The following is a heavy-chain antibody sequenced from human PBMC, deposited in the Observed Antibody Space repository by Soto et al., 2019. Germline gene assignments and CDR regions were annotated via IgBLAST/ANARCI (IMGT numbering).Heavy chain of an antibody. CDR1: GGSFSGYY. CDR2: INHSGST. D-gene: IGHD6-13*01. CDR3: ARGLRSWYGEGWYYGMDV. V-gene: IGHV4-34*01. Sequence: SETLSLTCAVYGGSFSGYYWSWIRQPPGKGLEWIGEINHSGSTNYNPSLKSRVTISVDTSKNQFSLKLSSVTAADTAVYYCARGLRSWYGEGWYYGMDVWGQGTTVTVSS. J-gene: IGHJ6*02.